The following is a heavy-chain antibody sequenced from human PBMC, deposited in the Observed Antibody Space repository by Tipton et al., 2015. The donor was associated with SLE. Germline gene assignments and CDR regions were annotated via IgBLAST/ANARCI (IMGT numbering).Heavy chain of an antibody. Sequence: TLSLTCTVSGGSISSGSYYWSWIRQPAGKGLEWIGRIYTSGSTNYNPSLKSRVTISVDASKNQFSLRLSSVTAADAAVYYCARREVELAPLGFDYWGQGTLVTVSS. CDR3: ARREVELAPLGFDY. CDR1: GGSISSGSYY. V-gene: IGHV4-61*02. D-gene: IGHD1-1*01. CDR2: IYTSGST. J-gene: IGHJ4*02.